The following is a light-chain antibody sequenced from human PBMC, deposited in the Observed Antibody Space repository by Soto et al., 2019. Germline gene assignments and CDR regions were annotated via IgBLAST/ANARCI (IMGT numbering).Light chain of an antibody. V-gene: IGLV4-69*01. CDR2: LNSDGSH. J-gene: IGLJ3*02. CDR1: SGHSSYA. Sequence: QLVLTQSPSASASLGASVKLTCTLSSGHSSYAIAWHQQQPEKGPRYLMKLNSDGSHSKGDGIPDRFSGSSSGAERYLTISSRQSEDEADYYCQTWGSGIYWVFGGGTKVTVL. CDR3: QTWGSGIYWV.